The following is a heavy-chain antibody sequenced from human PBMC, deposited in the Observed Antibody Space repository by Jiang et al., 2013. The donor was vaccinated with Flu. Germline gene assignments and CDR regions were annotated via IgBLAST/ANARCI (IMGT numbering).Heavy chain of an antibody. CDR1: GFSLSTSGVG. CDR2: IYWDDDK. V-gene: IGHV2-5*02. J-gene: IGHJ4*02. D-gene: IGHD1-26*01. Sequence: PTQTLTLTCTFSGFSLSTSGVGVGWIRQPPGKALEWLALIYWDDDKRYSPSLKSRLTITKDTSKNQVVLTMTNMDPVDTATYYCAHRSNSGSYTTFDYWGQGTLVTVSS. CDR3: AHRSNSGSYTTFDY.